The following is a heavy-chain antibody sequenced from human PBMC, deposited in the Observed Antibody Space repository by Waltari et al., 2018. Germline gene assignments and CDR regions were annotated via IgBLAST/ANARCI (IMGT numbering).Heavy chain of an antibody. CDR1: GFIFSSYG. J-gene: IGHJ5*02. V-gene: IGHV3-30*02. CDR3: ARQDWVDP. CDR2: IRYDGTNK. Sequence: QVQLVESGGGVVQPGRSLRLSCVASGFIFSSYGMHWVRQAPGKGPEWVAYIRYDGTNKYYADTVKGRFTISRDNSKNTLYLQMNSLRPDDSAVYFCARQDWVDPWGQGTLVTVSS.